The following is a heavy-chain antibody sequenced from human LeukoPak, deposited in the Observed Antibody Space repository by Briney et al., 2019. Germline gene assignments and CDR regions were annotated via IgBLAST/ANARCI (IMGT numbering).Heavy chain of an antibody. J-gene: IGHJ4*02. D-gene: IGHD3-10*01. CDR2: LSGSGATT. Sequence: PGGSLRLSCAASGFTFSTYVMSWVRQAPGKGLEWVSNLSGSGATTYYADSVKGRFTISRDNSKNTVYLQMNSLRAEDTAVYYCARDLEFFGRYFDYRGQGTLVTVSS. CDR3: ARDLEFFGRYFDY. CDR1: GFTFSTYV. V-gene: IGHV3-23*01.